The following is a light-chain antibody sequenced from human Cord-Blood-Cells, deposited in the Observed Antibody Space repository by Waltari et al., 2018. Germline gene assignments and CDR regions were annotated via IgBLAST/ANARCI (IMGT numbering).Light chain of an antibody. J-gene: IGKJ2*01. CDR3: QLSYSTPPYT. CDR1: QSISSY. CDR2: AAS. V-gene: IGKV1-39*01. Sequence: DIQMTQSPSSLSASVGDRVTITCRASQSISSYLNWYQQKPGKAPKLLSYAASSLQSGVPSRFSGSGSGTDFTLTISSLQPEDFATYYCQLSYSTPPYTFGQGTKLEIK.